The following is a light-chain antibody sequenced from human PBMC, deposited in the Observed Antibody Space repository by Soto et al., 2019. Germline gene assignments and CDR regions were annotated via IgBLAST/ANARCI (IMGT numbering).Light chain of an antibody. V-gene: IGKV1-5*01. Sequence: DLQVTQSPPTLSASVGEQVTITCRAIQTISTWMAWYQQKPGKAPKLLVYDASTLQSGVASRFSGSGSGTEFTLIISGLQPDDSATYYCQQYTNTNNPWMFGQGTKVDIK. CDR2: DAS. CDR1: QTISTW. J-gene: IGKJ1*01. CDR3: QQYTNTNNPWM.